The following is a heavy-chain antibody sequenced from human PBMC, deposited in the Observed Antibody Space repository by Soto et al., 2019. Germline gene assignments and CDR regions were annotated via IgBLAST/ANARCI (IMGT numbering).Heavy chain of an antibody. V-gene: IGHV4-30-4*01. D-gene: IGHD3-10*01. Sequence: SETLSLTWTVSGGSISGGDYYWRWIRQPPGKGLEWIGYIYYSGSTYYNPSLKSRVTISVDTSKNQFSLKLSSVTAADTAVYYCARDSVHYFDYWGQGTLVTVSS. CDR2: IYYSGST. J-gene: IGHJ4*02. CDR3: ARDSVHYFDY. CDR1: GGSISGGDYY.